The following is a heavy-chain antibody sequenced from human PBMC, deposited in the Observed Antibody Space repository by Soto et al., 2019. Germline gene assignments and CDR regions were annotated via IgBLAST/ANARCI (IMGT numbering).Heavy chain of an antibody. D-gene: IGHD6-13*01. V-gene: IGHV1-2*02. CDR1: GYTFTGYY. CDR2: INPNSGGT. Sequence: ASVKVSCKASGYTFTGYYMHWVRQAPGQGLEWMGWINPNSGGTNYAQKFQGRVTMTRDTSISTACMELSRLRSDDTAVYYCARDLRSRWLEWFDPWGQGTLVTVSS. CDR3: ARDLRSRWLEWFDP. J-gene: IGHJ5*02.